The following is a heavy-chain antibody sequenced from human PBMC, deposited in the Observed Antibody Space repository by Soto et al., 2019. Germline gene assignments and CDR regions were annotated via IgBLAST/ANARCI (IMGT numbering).Heavy chain of an antibody. Sequence: AETLSLTCTVSGGSISSSSYDWGWIRQPPGKGLEWIGSIYYSGSTYYNPSLKSRVTISVDTSKNQFSLKLSSVTAADTAVYYCARHPLVGYGYFDYWGQGTLVTVSS. D-gene: IGHD5-18*01. J-gene: IGHJ4*02. CDR1: GGSISSSSYD. V-gene: IGHV4-39*01. CDR2: IYYSGST. CDR3: ARHPLVGYGYFDY.